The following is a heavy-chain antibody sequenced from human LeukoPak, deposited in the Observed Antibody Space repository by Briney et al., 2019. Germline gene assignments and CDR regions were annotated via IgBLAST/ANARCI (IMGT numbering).Heavy chain of an antibody. CDR2: IHPNTGNP. V-gene: IGHV7-4-1*02. CDR3: ASPDQGYSSGWHPFDY. J-gene: IGHJ4*02. Sequence: ASVKVSCKASGYTFTDYAMNWVRQAPGQGLEWMGWIHPNTGNPTYAQGFTGRFVFSLDTSVGTTYLQISSLKAEDTAVYYCASPDQGYSSGWHPFDYWGQGTLVTVSS. CDR1: GYTFTDYA. D-gene: IGHD6-19*01.